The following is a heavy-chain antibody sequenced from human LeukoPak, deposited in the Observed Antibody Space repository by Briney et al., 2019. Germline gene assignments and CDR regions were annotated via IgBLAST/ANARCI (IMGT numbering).Heavy chain of an antibody. V-gene: IGHV3-7*04. J-gene: IGHJ4*02. CDR3: ARDRVRGDYGVDY. D-gene: IGHD4-17*01. Sequence: GGSLRLSCAATGFTFRDYWMTWVRRPPGKGLEWVANIRRDGSAKYYVDSVKGRFTLSRDNAKDVLYLHMNSLRVEDTAVYYCARDRVRGDYGVDYWGQGTLVTVAS. CDR2: IRRDGSAK. CDR1: GFTFRDYW.